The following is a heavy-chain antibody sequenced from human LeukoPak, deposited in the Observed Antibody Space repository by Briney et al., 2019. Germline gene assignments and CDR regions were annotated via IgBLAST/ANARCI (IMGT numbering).Heavy chain of an antibody. CDR1: GGSISSYY. V-gene: IGHV4-59*08. J-gene: IGHJ6*02. D-gene: IGHD6-6*01. CDR2: IYYSGST. CDR3: ARRVSIAARGYYYGMDV. Sequence: PSETLSLTCTVSGGSISSYYWSWIRQPPGKGLEWIGYIYYSGSTNYNPSLKSRVTISVDTSKNQFSLKLSSVTAADTAVYYCARRVSIAARGYYYGMDVWGQGTTVTVSS.